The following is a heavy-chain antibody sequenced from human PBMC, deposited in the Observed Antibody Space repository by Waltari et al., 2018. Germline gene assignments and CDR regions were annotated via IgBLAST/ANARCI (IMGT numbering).Heavy chain of an antibody. V-gene: IGHV4-39*01. CDR3: ARRPRSIAAAGPSDY. D-gene: IGHD6-13*01. J-gene: IGHJ4*02. Sequence: QLQLQESGPGLVKPSETLSLTCTVSGGSISSSSYYWGWIRQPPGKGLEWIGCIYYSGRTYYNPSLKSRVTISVDTSKNQFSLKLSSVTAADTAVYYCARRPRSIAAAGPSDYWGQGTLVTVSS. CDR1: GGSISSSSYY. CDR2: IYYSGRT.